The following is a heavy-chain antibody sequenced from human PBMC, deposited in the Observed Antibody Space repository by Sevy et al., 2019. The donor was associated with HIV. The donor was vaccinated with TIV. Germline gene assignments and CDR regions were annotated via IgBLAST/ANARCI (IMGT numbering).Heavy chain of an antibody. V-gene: IGHV3-72*01. J-gene: IGHJ4*02. Sequence: GGSLRLSCAASGFTFSDHYMEWVRQAPGKGLEWVGRIRKKADSYTTEYAACVKGRFTISRDDSKNSLYLLMNSLKTEDTAVYYCATHAGIAAAGRVFDYWGQGTLVTVSS. CDR1: GFTFSDHY. D-gene: IGHD6-13*01. CDR2: IRKKADSYTT. CDR3: ATHAGIAAAGRVFDY.